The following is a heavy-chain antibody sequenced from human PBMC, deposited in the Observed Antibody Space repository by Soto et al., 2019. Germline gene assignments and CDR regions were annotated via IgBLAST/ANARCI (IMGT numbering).Heavy chain of an antibody. Sequence: LSLTCAVYGGSFSGYYWSWIRQPPGKGLEWIGEINHSGSTNYSPSLKSRVTISVDTSKNQFSLKLSSVTAADTAVYYCARGGSSWLRGGYNWFDPWGQGTLVTVSS. CDR3: ARGGSSWLRGGYNWFDP. CDR1: GGSFSGYY. D-gene: IGHD6-13*01. V-gene: IGHV4-34*01. J-gene: IGHJ5*02. CDR2: INHSGST.